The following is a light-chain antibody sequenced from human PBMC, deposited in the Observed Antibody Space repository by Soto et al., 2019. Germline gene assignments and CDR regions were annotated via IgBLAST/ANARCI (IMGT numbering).Light chain of an antibody. J-gene: IGLJ1*01. CDR3: SSYTSSSTLV. CDR2: EVS. V-gene: IGLV2-14*01. Sequence: QSALTQPASVSGSPGRSITISCTGTSSDVGGYNYVSWYQQHPGKAPKLMIYEVSNRPSGVSNRFSGSKSGNTASLTISGLQAEDEADYYCSSYTSSSTLVFGTGTKVTVL. CDR1: SSDVGGYNY.